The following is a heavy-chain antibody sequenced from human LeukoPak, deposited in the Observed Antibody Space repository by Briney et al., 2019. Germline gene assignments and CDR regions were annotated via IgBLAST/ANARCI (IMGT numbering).Heavy chain of an antibody. Sequence: GGSLRLSCAASGFTFSSYWMSWVRQAPGKGLEWAANIKQDGSEKYYVDSVKGRFTISRDNAKNSLYLQMNSLRAEDTAVYYCARDRVVAAAGKGGYYYYGMDVWGQGTTVTVSS. D-gene: IGHD6-13*01. J-gene: IGHJ6*02. CDR3: ARDRVVAAAGKGGYYYYGMDV. V-gene: IGHV3-7*01. CDR2: IKQDGSEK. CDR1: GFTFSSYW.